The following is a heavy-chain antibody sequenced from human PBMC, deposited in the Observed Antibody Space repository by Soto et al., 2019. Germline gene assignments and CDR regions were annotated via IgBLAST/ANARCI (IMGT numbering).Heavy chain of an antibody. J-gene: IGHJ5*02. CDR2: ISAYNGNT. Sequence: GASVKVSCKASGYTFTSYGISWVRQAPGQGLEWMGWISAYNGNTNYAQKLQGRVTMTTDTSTSTAYMELRSLRSDDTAVYYCARIVDTTIFGVVNGFDPWGQGTLVTVSS. V-gene: IGHV1-18*01. CDR3: ARIVDTTIFGVVNGFDP. D-gene: IGHD3-3*01. CDR1: GYTFTSYG.